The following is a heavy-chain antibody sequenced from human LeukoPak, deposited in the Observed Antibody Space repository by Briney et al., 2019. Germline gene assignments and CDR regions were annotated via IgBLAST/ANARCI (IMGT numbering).Heavy chain of an antibody. V-gene: IGHV3-7*01. CDR3: AAGWTTVTRFDY. CDR1: GFTFSSYW. D-gene: IGHD4-17*01. CDR2: IKQDGSEK. J-gene: IGHJ4*02. Sequence: WGALRLSCAASGFTFSSYWMSWVRQAPGEGLEWGANIKQDGSEKYYVDSVKGRFTISRDNAKNSLYLQMNSLRAEDTAVYYCAAGWTTVTRFDYWGQGTLVTVSS.